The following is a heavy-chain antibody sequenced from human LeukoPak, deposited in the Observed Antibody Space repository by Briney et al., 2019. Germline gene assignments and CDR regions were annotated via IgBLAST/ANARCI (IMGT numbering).Heavy chain of an antibody. D-gene: IGHD3-10*01. CDR3: ARDRTMVRGVQYYYYYYGMDV. CDR2: IKQDGSEK. V-gene: IGHV3-7*01. J-gene: IGHJ6*02. CDR1: GFTFSSYW. Sequence: GGSLRLSCAASGFTFSSYWMSWVRQAPGKGLEWVANIKQDGSEKYYVDSVKGRFTISRDNAKNSLYLQMNSLRAEDTAVYYCARDRTMVRGVQYYYYYYGMDVWGQGTTVTVSS.